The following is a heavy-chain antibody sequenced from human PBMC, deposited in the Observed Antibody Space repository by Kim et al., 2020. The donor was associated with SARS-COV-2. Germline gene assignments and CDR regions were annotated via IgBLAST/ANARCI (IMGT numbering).Heavy chain of an antibody. CDR1: GGSFSGYY. D-gene: IGHD2-2*01. J-gene: IGHJ5*02. V-gene: IGHV4-34*01. Sequence: SETLSLTCAVYGGSFSGYYWSWIRQPPGKGLEWIGEINHSGSTNYNPSLKSRVTISVDTSKNQFSLKLSSVTAADTAVYYCARGIRDGYCSSTSCSQRRSWFDPWGQGTLVTVSS. CDR3: ARGIRDGYCSSTSCSQRRSWFDP. CDR2: INHSGST.